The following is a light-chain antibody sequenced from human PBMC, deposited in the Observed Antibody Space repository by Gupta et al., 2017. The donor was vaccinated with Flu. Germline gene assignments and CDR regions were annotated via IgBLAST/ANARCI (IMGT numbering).Light chain of an antibody. Sequence: VVLTQSPGTLSLSPGERATLSCRASQSVRGNYFAWYQQKPGQAPRVLIYGASSRATGIPDRFSGSGSGTDFTLTISRLEPEDFAVYYCQQYGRFPLTFGGGTKVEIK. CDR3: QQYGRFPLT. CDR2: GAS. CDR1: QSVRGNY. J-gene: IGKJ4*01. V-gene: IGKV3-20*01.